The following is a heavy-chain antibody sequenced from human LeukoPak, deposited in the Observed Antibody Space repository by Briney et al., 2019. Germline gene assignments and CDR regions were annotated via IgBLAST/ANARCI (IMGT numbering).Heavy chain of an antibody. V-gene: IGHV3-23*01. D-gene: IGHD2-8*02. CDR1: GFTFSTFA. J-gene: IGHJ4*02. CDR2: IFPSGGEI. CDR3: ATYRQVLLPFES. Sequence: TGGSLRLPCAASGFTFSTFAMIWVRQPPGKGLEWVSSIFPSGGEIHYADSVRGRFTISRDNSKSTLSLQMNSLRAEDTAIYYCATYRQVLLPFESWGQGTLVTVSS.